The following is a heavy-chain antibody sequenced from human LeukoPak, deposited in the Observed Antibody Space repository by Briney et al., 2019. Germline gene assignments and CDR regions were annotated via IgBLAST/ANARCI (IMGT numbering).Heavy chain of an antibody. J-gene: IGHJ3*02. CDR1: GGSISSSNW. V-gene: IGHV4-4*02. Sequence: SGTLSLTCAVSGGSISSSNWWSWVRQPPGKGLEWIGEIYHSGSTNYNPSLKSRVTISLDTSKNQFSLKLSSVTAADTAVFYCARLGVTQDAFDIWGQGTMVTVSS. CDR2: IYHSGST. CDR3: ARLGVTQDAFDI. D-gene: IGHD3-10*01.